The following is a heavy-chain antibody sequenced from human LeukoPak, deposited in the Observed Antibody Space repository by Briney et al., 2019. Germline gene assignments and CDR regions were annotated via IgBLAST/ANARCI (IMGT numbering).Heavy chain of an antibody. Sequence: PGGSLRLSCAASGFTFSSYAMSWVRQAPGKGLEWVAVISYDGSNKYYADSVKGRFSISRDNSKNTLYLQMNSLRAEDTAVYYCAKDLYGLHFDYWGQGTLVTVSS. J-gene: IGHJ4*02. D-gene: IGHD4-17*01. CDR1: GFTFSSYA. V-gene: IGHV3-30*18. CDR2: ISYDGSNK. CDR3: AKDLYGLHFDY.